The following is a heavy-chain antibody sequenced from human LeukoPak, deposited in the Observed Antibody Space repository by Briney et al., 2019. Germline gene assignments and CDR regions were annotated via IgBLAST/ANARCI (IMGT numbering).Heavy chain of an antibody. CDR2: ISCSGGVT. J-gene: IGHJ4*02. CDR3: ARDGYSSGWNFDY. V-gene: IGHV3-23*01. Sequence: GGSLRLSCAASGFTLSSYAMSWVRQAPGKGLEWVSDISCSGGVTYHADSVKGRFTISRENSKNTLYLQMNSLRAEDTAVYYCARDGYSSGWNFDYWGQGTLVTVSS. D-gene: IGHD6-19*01. CDR1: GFTLSSYA.